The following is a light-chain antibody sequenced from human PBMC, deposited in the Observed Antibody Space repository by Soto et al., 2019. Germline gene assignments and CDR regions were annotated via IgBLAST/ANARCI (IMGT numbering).Light chain of an antibody. CDR1: SSNIGAGYD. V-gene: IGLV1-40*01. Sequence: HSVLTQPPSVSGAPGQRVTISCTGSSSNIGAGYDVHWYQQLPGTAPKLLIYGNSNRPSGVPDRFSGSKSGTSASLAITGLQAEDEADYYCQSYDSSLSAPVFGGGTKLTVL. CDR2: GNS. CDR3: QSYDSSLSAPV. J-gene: IGLJ3*02.